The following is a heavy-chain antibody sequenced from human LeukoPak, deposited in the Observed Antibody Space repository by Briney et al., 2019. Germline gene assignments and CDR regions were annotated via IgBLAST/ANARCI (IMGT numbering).Heavy chain of an antibody. D-gene: IGHD6-19*01. CDR3: ARDNGGWYVDY. Sequence: GGSLRLSCAASGFTFRDYYVSWIRQAPGKGLEWVSFLSSTGSYTNYADSVKGRFTISRDNAKNSLFLQMDTLRAEDTAVYYCARDNGGWYVDYWGQGTLVTVSS. CDR2: LSSTGSYT. V-gene: IGHV3-11*06. J-gene: IGHJ4*02. CDR1: GFTFRDYY.